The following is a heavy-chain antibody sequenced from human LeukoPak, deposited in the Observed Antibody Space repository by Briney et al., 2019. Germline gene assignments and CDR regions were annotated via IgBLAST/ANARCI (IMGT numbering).Heavy chain of an antibody. CDR2: ISSSSSYI. J-gene: IGHJ4*02. D-gene: IGHD4-23*01. V-gene: IGHV3-21*01. Sequence: GGSLRLSCAASGFSFSSYDMNWVRQAPGKGLEWVSSISSSSSYIYYADSVKGRFIISRDNAKNSLYLQMDSLRAEDTAVYYCVREVIGGNCAWGQGTLVTVSS. CDR3: VREVIGGNCA. CDR1: GFSFSSYD.